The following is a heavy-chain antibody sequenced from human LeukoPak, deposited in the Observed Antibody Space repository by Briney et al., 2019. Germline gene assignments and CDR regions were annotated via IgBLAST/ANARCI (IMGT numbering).Heavy chain of an antibody. CDR3: ARVWFGELSNWFDP. J-gene: IGHJ5*02. V-gene: IGHV1-18*01. CDR1: GYTFATYG. CDR2: ISAKNGNT. D-gene: IGHD3-10*01. Sequence: ASVKVSCKASGYTFATYGLSWVRQAPGQGLEWMGWISAKNGNTNYAQKLQGRVTMTTDTSTSTAYMELRSLRSDDTAVYYCARVWFGELSNWFDPWGQGTLVTVSS.